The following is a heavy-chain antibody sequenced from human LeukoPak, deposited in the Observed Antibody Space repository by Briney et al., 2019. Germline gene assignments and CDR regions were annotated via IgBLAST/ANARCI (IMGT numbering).Heavy chain of an antibody. CDR3: AKDDASGSYSHY. V-gene: IGHV3-74*01. Sequence: PGGSLRLSCAASGFTLSKYWMHWVRQAPGKGPVWVSRINRDGSRIDYADSVKGRFTISRDNSKNTLYLQMKSLRAEDTAVYYCAKDDASGSYSHYRGQGTLVSVSS. J-gene: IGHJ4*02. CDR1: GFTLSKYW. D-gene: IGHD1-26*01. CDR2: INRDGSRI.